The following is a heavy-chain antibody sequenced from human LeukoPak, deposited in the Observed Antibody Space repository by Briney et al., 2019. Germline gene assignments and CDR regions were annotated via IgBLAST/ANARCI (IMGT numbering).Heavy chain of an antibody. V-gene: IGHV3-30*03. D-gene: IGHD5-18*01. CDR2: ISYDGSNK. CDR3: ARDIGYSYGSPEYYYYYYGMDV. J-gene: IGHJ6*02. Sequence: PGGSLRLSCAASGFTFSSYGMHWVRQAPGKGLEWVAVISYDGSNKYYADSVKGRFTISRDNSKNTLYLQMNSLRAEDTAVYYCARDIGYSYGSPEYYYYYYGMDVWGQGTTVTVSS. CDR1: GFTFSSYG.